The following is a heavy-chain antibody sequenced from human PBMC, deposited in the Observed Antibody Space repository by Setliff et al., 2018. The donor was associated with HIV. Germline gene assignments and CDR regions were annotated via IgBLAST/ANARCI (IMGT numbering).Heavy chain of an antibody. Sequence: SETLSLTCIVSGGSITSHYWNWIRQPAGKGLEWIGSFFTSGNPNYSPSLKSRVTMSVDVSKNELSLKLSSVTAADTAIYYCARQGAGYYYDSSDYYTGNGFDMWGQGTMVTVSS. V-gene: IGHV4-4*07. CDR2: FFTSGNP. J-gene: IGHJ3*02. CDR3: ARQGAGYYYDSSDYYTGNGFDM. CDR1: GGSITSHY. D-gene: IGHD3-22*01.